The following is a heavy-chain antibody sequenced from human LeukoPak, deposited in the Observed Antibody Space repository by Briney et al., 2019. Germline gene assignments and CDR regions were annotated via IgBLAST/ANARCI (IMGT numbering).Heavy chain of an antibody. CDR2: ISNSGNT. J-gene: IGHJ4*02. Sequence: PSETLSLTCIVSGDSISSYYWSWIRQPPGKGLEWIGYISNSGNTNYNPSLKSRVTISVDTSKNQFSLKLSSVTAADTAVYYCARHKGSGSYYAFDYWGQGTLVTVSS. V-gene: IGHV4-59*08. CDR1: GDSISSYY. CDR3: ARHKGSGSYYAFDY. D-gene: IGHD1-26*01.